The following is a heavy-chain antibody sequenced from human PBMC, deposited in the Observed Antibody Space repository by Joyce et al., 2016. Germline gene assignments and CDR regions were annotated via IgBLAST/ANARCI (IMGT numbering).Heavy chain of an antibody. D-gene: IGHD6-19*01. CDR2: IYPGDSDT. CDR1: GYSFSSYW. Sequence: EVQLVQSGAEVKKPGESLKISCKGSGYSFSSYWIGWVRQMPVKGLDGMGIIYPGDSDTRYSPAFQGQVTMSADKSISTAYLQWNTLKASDTAMYFCARAHSSGWYYFDSWGQGTLVTVSS. V-gene: IGHV5-51*01. J-gene: IGHJ4*02. CDR3: ARAHSSGWYYFDS.